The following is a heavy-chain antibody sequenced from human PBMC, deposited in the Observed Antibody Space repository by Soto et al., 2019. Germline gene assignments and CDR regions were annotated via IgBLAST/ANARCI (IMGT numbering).Heavy chain of an antibody. V-gene: IGHV3-23*01. D-gene: IGHD1-1*01. CDR3: VKDGIRGIHIDK. CDR1: GFSLNSYP. J-gene: IGHJ4*02. Sequence: QILESGGGLVKPGGSLRLACAASGFSLNSYPMSWVRQTPGKGLQWVASVSVDPKNTYYADSVKGRFTISRDISKYALYLQLNNVTAEDTAVYFCVKDGIRGIHIDKWGQGTLVTVSS. CDR2: VSVDPKNT.